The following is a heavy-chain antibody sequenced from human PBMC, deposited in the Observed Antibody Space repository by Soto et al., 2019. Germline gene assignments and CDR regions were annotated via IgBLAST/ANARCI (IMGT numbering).Heavy chain of an antibody. CDR3: AKDEYYYGSGRNALFDY. CDR1: GFTFSSYA. V-gene: IGHV3-23*01. Sequence: EVQLLESGGGLVQPGGSLRLSCAASGFTFSSYAMSWVRQAPGKGLEWVSAISGSGGSTYYADSVKGRFTISRDNSKNTLYLQMNSLRAEDTAVYYCAKDEYYYGSGRNALFDYWGQGTLVTVSS. J-gene: IGHJ4*02. D-gene: IGHD3-10*01. CDR2: ISGSGGST.